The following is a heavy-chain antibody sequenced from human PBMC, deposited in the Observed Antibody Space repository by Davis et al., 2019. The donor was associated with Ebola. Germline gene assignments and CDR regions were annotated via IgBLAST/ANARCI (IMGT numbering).Heavy chain of an antibody. CDR3: ANEELGPIKRATYLFDY. V-gene: IGHV3-23*01. Sequence: PAGSLRLSCAVSGFTFSRYAMSCVRQAPAHGSEWISGISCSGGSTYYVDSVKGRFTISRDNSKNTLYLQLNSLRAEDTGVYYCANEELGPIKRATYLFDYWGQGTLVTVS. J-gene: IGHJ4*02. D-gene: IGHD5-24*01. CDR1: GFTFSRYA. CDR2: ISCSGGST.